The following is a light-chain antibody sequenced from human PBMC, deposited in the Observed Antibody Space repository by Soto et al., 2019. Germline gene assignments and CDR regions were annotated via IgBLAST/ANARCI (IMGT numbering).Light chain of an antibody. CDR2: LVS. V-gene: IGKV2-28*01. CDR3: MQTLQTPYT. J-gene: IGKJ3*01. CDR1: QSLLHSDGDNY. Sequence: DIVMTQSPFSLPVTPGEPASISCKSSQSLLHSDGDNYLEWYVHKAGQSPQLLIYLVSHRASGVPDRLSGSGSGTDFTLKISKVEADDVGVYYCMQTLQTPYTFGPGTKVEIK.